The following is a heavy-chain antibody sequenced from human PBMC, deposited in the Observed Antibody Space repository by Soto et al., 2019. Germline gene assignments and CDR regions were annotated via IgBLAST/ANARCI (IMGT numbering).Heavy chain of an antibody. CDR2: IWYDGSKK. J-gene: IGHJ4*02. Sequence: QVQLVESGGGVVQPGRSPRLSCVASGFTFSSYGMHWVRQAPGKGLEGVAIIWYDGSKKYYADSVKGRFTISRDDSKNTLYLQMNSLRPEDTAVYYCARDPGVRTFYFDYWGQGTLVTVSS. D-gene: IGHD3-10*01. CDR1: GFTFSSYG. CDR3: ARDPGVRTFYFDY. V-gene: IGHV3-33*01.